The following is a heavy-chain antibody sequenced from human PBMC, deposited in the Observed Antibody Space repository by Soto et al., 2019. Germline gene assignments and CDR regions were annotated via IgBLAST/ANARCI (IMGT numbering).Heavy chain of an antibody. CDR2: IFYTGST. CDR1: GGSISGHY. D-gene: IGHD6-19*01. CDR3: ARVGSSGWSPDY. J-gene: IGHJ4*02. Sequence: NPSETLSLTCTVSGGSISGHYWIWIRQSPGKRLEWIGYIFYTGSTNYNPSLKSRVTLSADTSKNQFSLRLSSVTAADTAVYYCARVGSSGWSPDYWGQGTLVTVSS. V-gene: IGHV4-59*11.